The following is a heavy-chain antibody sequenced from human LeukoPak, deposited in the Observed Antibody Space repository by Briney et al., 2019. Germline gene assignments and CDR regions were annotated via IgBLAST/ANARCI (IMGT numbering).Heavy chain of an antibody. CDR1: GYSFTSYW. D-gene: IGHD6-19*01. CDR3: ARHSVGLGIAVAGTPFDY. V-gene: IGHV5-51*01. Sequence: GESLKISCKGSGYSFTSYWIGWVRQMPWKGLEWMGIIYPGDSDTRYSPSFQGQVTISADKSISTAYLQWSSLKASDTAMYYCARHSVGLGIAVAGTPFDYWGQGTLVTVSS. CDR2: IYPGDSDT. J-gene: IGHJ4*02.